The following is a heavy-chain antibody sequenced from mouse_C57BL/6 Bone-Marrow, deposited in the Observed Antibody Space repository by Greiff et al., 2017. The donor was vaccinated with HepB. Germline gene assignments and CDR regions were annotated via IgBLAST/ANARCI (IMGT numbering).Heavy chain of an antibody. CDR3: ARSSSNYGYFDV. V-gene: IGHV1-64*01. D-gene: IGHD2-10*02. CDR1: GYTFTSYW. CDR2: IHPNSGST. J-gene: IGHJ1*03. Sequence: QVQLKQPGAELVKPGASVKLSCKASGYTFTSYWMHWVKQRPGQGLEWIGMIHPNSGSTNYNEKFKSKATLTVDKSSSTAYMQLSSLTSEDSAVYYCARSSSNYGYFDVWGTGTTVTVSS.